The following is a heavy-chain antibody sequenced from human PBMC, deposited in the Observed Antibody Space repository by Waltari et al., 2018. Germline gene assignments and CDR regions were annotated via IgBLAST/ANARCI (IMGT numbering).Heavy chain of an antibody. V-gene: IGHV3-48*03. J-gene: IGHJ6*02. CDR2: ISSSGSTI. D-gene: IGHD5-18*01. Sequence: EVQLVESGGGLVQPGGSLRLSCAASGFTFRSYEMNWVRRAPGKGLELVSYISSSGSTIYYADSVKCRFTISRDNAKNSLYLQMNSLRAEDTAVYYCARNRVYSYYGMDVWGQGTTVTVSS. CDR3: ARNRVYSYYGMDV. CDR1: GFTFRSYE.